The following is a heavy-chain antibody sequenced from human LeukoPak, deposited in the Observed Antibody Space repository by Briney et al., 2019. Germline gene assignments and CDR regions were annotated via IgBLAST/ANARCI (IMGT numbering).Heavy chain of an antibody. J-gene: IGHJ4*02. CDR2: INPNSGGT. CDR1: GYAFISYD. CDR3: ARDGVHCSSTSCYLSDY. D-gene: IGHD2-2*01. V-gene: IGHV1-2*02. Sequence: ASVKVSCKASGYAFISYDINWVRQAPGQGLEWMGWINPNSGGTNYAQKFQGRVTMTRDTSISTAYMELSRLRSDDTAVYYCARDGVHCSSTSCYLSDYWGQGTLVTVSS.